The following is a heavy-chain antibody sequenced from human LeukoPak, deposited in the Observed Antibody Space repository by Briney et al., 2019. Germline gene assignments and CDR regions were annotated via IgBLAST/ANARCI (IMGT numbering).Heavy chain of an antibody. CDR1: GFTFSNSW. J-gene: IGHJ6*02. D-gene: IGHD2-2*02. V-gene: IGHV3-21*01. Sequence: GGSLRLSCAASGFTFSNSWMHWVRQAPGKGLEWVSSISSSSSYIYYADSVKGRFTISRDNAKNSLYLQMNSLRAEDTAVYYCARVNCSSTSCYRDYYYYYGMDVWGQGTTVTVSS. CDR2: ISSSSSYI. CDR3: ARVNCSSTSCYRDYYYYYGMDV.